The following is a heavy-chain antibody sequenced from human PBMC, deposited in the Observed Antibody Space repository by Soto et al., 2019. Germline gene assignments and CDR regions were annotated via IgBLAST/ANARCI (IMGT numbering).Heavy chain of an antibody. D-gene: IGHD3-10*01. V-gene: IGHV4-30-4*01. CDR2: IYYSGST. CDR3: ASSKYYYGSGSSYNWFDP. J-gene: IGHJ5*02. Sequence: PSETLSLTCTVSGGPISSGDYYWSWIRQPPGKGLEWIGYIYYSGSTYYNPSLKSRVTISVDTSKNQFSLKLSSVTAADTAVYYCASSKYYYGSGSSYNWFDPWGQGTLVTVSS. CDR1: GGPISSGDYY.